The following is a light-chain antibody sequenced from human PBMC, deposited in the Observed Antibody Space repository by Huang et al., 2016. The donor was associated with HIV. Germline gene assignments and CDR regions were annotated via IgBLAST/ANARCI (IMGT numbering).Light chain of an antibody. J-gene: IGKJ1*01. CDR2: AAS. CDR1: QGISNS. Sequence: DIQMTQSPSSLSASVGDRVTITCRTSQGISNSLAWYQQKPGKAPKLLLYAASRLESGVPSRFSGSGSGTEYTLTISSLQPEDFATYYCQQYYSTLRTFGQGTKVEIK. CDR3: QQYYSTLRT. V-gene: IGKV1-NL1*01.